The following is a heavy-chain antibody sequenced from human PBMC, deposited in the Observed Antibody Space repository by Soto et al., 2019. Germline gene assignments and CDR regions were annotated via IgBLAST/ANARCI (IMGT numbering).Heavy chain of an antibody. CDR3: ARPLTTGWELLISAF. D-gene: IGHD1-26*01. J-gene: IGHJ4*02. Sequence: EVQLVESGGGLVQPGGSLRLSCATSGFTFSTYWMNWVRQAPGKGVEWLASIKQDGSETHYVDSVKGRFTISRDNAKNSLYLQMNRLRAEDTAVYYCARPLTTGWELLISAFWGQGTLVTVSS. V-gene: IGHV3-7*01. CDR2: IKQDGSET. CDR1: GFTFSTYW.